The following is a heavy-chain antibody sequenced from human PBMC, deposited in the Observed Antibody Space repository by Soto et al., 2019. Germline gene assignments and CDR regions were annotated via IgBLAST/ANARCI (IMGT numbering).Heavy chain of an antibody. Sequence: PSETLSLTCAVSGGSISSGGYSWSWIRQPPGKGLEWIGYIYHSGSTYYNPSLKSRVTISVYRSKNQFSLKLSSVTAAATAVYYCARGLYGSGTNWFDPWGQGTLVTVSS. CDR2: IYHSGST. CDR1: GGSISSGGYS. D-gene: IGHD3-10*01. CDR3: ARGLYGSGTNWFDP. V-gene: IGHV4-30-2*01. J-gene: IGHJ5*02.